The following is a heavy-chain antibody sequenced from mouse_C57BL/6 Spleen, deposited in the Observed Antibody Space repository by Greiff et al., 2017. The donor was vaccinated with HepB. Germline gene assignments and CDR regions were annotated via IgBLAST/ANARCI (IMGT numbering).Heavy chain of an antibody. V-gene: IGHV3-6*01. CDR2: ISYDGSN. J-gene: IGHJ2*01. Sequence: VQLKESGPGLVKPSQSLSLTCSVTGYSITSGYYWNWIRQFPGNKLEWMGYISYDGSNNYNPSLKNRISITRDTSKNQFFLKLNSVTTEDTATYYCARDPTYYGSSYGGYFDYWGQGTTLTVSS. CDR1: GYSITSGYY. D-gene: IGHD1-1*01. CDR3: ARDPTYYGSSYGGYFDY.